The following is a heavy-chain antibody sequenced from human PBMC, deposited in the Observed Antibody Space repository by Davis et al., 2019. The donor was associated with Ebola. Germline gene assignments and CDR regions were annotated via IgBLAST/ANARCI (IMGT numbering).Heavy chain of an antibody. CDR3: ASLYSGSYY. V-gene: IGHV1-2*02. J-gene: IGHJ4*02. CDR1: GGTFSSYA. CDR2: INPNSGGT. Sequence: ASVKVSCKASGGTFSSYAISWVRQAPGQGLEWMGWINPNSGGTNYAQKFQGRVTMTRDTSISTAYMELSRLRSDDTAVYYCASLYSGSYYWGQGTLVTVSS. D-gene: IGHD1-26*01.